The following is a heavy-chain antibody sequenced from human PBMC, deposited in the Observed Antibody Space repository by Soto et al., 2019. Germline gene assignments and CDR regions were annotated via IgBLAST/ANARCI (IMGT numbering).Heavy chain of an antibody. J-gene: IGHJ6*02. V-gene: IGHV4-30-4*01. D-gene: IGHD6-13*01. CDR1: GGSISSGDYY. Sequence: KTSETLSLTCTVSGGSISSGDYYWSWIRQPPGKGLEWIGYIYYSGSTYYNPSLKSRVTISVDTSKNQFSLKLSSVTAADTAVYYWARASRDSSSWYPYYYYYYGMDVWGQGTTVTVSS. CDR2: IYYSGST. CDR3: ARASRDSSSWYPYYYYYYGMDV.